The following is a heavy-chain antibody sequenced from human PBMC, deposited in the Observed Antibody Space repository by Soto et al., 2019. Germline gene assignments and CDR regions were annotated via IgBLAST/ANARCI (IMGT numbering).Heavy chain of an antibody. Sequence: EVQLLESGGGLVQPGGSLRLSCAASGFTFSSYAMSWVRQAPGKGLEWVSAISGSGGSTYYADSVKGRFTISRDNSKNTLYLQMNSLRAEDTAVYYCAKDTGIAVAGTNAFDIWGQGTMVTVSS. CDR2: ISGSGGST. CDR1: GFTFSSYA. V-gene: IGHV3-23*01. J-gene: IGHJ3*02. CDR3: AKDTGIAVAGTNAFDI. D-gene: IGHD6-19*01.